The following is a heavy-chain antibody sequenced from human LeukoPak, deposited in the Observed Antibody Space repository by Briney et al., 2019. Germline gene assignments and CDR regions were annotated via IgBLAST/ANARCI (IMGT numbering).Heavy chain of an antibody. CDR3: AKAGRGGAITMVRGVKGDYYYMDV. D-gene: IGHD3-10*01. CDR2: ISGSGSST. Sequence: GGTLRLSCGASGFTFSSYGMSWVRQAPGRGLEWVSAISGSGSSTYNADCVKGRFTISRDNSKNTLYLQMSSLRAEDTAVYYCAKAGRGGAITMVRGVKGDYYYMDVWGKGTTVTISS. J-gene: IGHJ6*03. CDR1: GFTFSSYG. V-gene: IGHV3-23*01.